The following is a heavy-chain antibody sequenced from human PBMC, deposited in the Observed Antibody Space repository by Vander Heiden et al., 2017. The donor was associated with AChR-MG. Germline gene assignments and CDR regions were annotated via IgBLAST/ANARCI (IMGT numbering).Heavy chain of an antibody. D-gene: IGHD6-6*01. Sequence: QVQLVQSGAEVKKPGSSVKVSCKASGGTFSSYAISWVRQAPGQGLEWMGGIIPIFGTANYAQKFQGRVTITADKSTSTAYMELSSLRSEDTAVYYCARDRRWGFTAARSAFDIWGQGTMVTVSS. CDR3: ARDRRWGFTAARSAFDI. V-gene: IGHV1-69*06. CDR1: GGTFSSYA. J-gene: IGHJ3*02. CDR2: IIPIFGTA.